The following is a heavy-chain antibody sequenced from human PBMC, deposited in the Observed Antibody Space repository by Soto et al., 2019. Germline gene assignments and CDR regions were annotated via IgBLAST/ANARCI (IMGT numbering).Heavy chain of an antibody. Sequence: SETLSLTCTVSGGSISSSSYYWGWLRQPPGKGLEWIGSIYYSGSTYYNPSLKRRVTISVDTSKNQLSLKLSSVTAADTAVYYCARWPTVGATSLDYWGQGTLVTVSS. CDR3: ARWPTVGATSLDY. D-gene: IGHD1-26*01. J-gene: IGHJ4*02. CDR2: IYYSGST. CDR1: GGSISSSSYY. V-gene: IGHV4-39*01.